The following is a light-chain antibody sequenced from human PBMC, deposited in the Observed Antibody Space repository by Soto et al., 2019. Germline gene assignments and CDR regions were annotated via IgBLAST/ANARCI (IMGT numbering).Light chain of an antibody. CDR1: QSISTW. Sequence: DIQMTQSTSTLSASVGDRVTITCRASQSISTWLAWYQQKPGKAPKLLIYKASSLEGGVPSRFGGSGSGTLFNITISSLHPDDFATYYCQQYNTCPLTFGGGTTVDIK. CDR2: KAS. CDR3: QQYNTCPLT. V-gene: IGKV1-5*03. J-gene: IGKJ4*01.